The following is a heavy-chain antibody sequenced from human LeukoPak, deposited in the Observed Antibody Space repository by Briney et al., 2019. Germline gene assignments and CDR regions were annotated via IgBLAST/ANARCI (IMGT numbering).Heavy chain of an antibody. V-gene: IGHV4-61*01. CDR2: VYYSGST. J-gene: IGHJ6*03. D-gene: IGHD3-22*01. Sequence: SETLSLTCTVSGGSISSSRDYWAWIRQSPGKGLEWIGSVYYSGSTNYNPSLKSRVTISVDTSKNQFSLKLSSVTAADTAVYYCARDHNYYDSSGGGNYYYYMDVWGKGTTVTISS. CDR1: GGSISSSRDY. CDR3: ARDHNYYDSSGGGNYYYYMDV.